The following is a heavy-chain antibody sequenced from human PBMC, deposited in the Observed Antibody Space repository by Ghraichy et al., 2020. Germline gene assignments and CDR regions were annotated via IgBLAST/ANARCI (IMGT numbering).Heavy chain of an antibody. Sequence: GGSLRLSCAASGFTFSSYWMSWVRQAPGKGLEWVANIKQDGSEKYYVDSVKGRFTISRDNAKNSLYLQMNSLRAEDTAVYYCAREVRWPLNWFDPWGQGTLVTVSS. V-gene: IGHV3-7*01. D-gene: IGHD4-23*01. CDR1: GFTFSSYW. CDR2: IKQDGSEK. CDR3: AREVRWPLNWFDP. J-gene: IGHJ5*02.